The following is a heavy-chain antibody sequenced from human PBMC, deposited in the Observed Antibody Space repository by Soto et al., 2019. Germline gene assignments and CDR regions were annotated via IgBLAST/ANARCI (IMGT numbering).Heavy chain of an antibody. CDR1: GYTLTELS. Sequence: ASVKVSCKVSGYTLTELSMHWVRQAPGKGLEWMGGFDPEDGETIYAQKFQGRVTMTEDTSTDTAYMELSSLRSEDTAVYYCATLVGATAGYWFDPWGQGTLVTVSS. CDR2: FDPEDGET. J-gene: IGHJ5*02. D-gene: IGHD1-26*01. CDR3: ATLVGATAGYWFDP. V-gene: IGHV1-24*01.